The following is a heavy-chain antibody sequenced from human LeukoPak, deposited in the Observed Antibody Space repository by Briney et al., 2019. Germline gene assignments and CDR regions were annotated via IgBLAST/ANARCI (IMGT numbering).Heavy chain of an antibody. Sequence: GGSLRLSCAASGFTFSNAWMSWVRQAPGKGLEWVGRIKSKTDGGTTDYAAPVKGRFTISRDDSKNTLYLQMNSLKTEDTAVYYCTTYYYGSGSSPSDYWGQGTLVTISS. CDR1: GFTFSNAW. CDR2: IKSKTDGGTT. D-gene: IGHD3-10*01. J-gene: IGHJ4*02. V-gene: IGHV3-15*01. CDR3: TTYYYGSGSSPSDY.